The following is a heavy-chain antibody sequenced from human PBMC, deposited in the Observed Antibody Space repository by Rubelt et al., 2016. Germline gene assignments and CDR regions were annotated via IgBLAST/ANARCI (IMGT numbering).Heavy chain of an antibody. Sequence: QVQLQQWGAGLLKPSETLSLTCAVYGGSFSGYYWSWIRQPPGKGLEWIGEINHSGSTNYNPSLKSRVTISVDTSKNQFSLKLSSVTAADTVVDYCARGRRTVTNLDYWGQGTLVTVSS. CDR2: INHSGST. CDR1: GGSFSGYY. CDR3: ARGRRTVTNLDY. V-gene: IGHV4-34*01. J-gene: IGHJ4*02. D-gene: IGHD4-17*01.